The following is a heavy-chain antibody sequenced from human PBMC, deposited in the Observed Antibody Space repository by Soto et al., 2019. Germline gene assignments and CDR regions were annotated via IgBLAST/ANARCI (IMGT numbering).Heavy chain of an antibody. CDR1: GDSISSGGYY. V-gene: IGHV4-31*03. J-gene: IGHJ5*02. CDR3: ARDYHAARARPGRSVIWFDP. D-gene: IGHD3-10*01. CDR2: IYYSGST. Sequence: SETLSLTCIVSGDSISSGGYYWSWIRQHPGKGLEWIGYIYYSGSTYYNPSLKSRVTISVDTSKNQFSLKLSSVTAADTAMYQCARDYHAARARPGRSVIWFDPWGQVTLVTV.